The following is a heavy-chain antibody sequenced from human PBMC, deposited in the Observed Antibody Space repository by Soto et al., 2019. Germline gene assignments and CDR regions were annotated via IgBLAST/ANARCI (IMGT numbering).Heavy chain of an antibody. CDR2: VKDGGHT. CDR1: GGSLSGYY. D-gene: IGHD5-12*01. Sequence: QVQLQQWGAGLLKPSETLSLNCAVTGGSLSGYYGSWFRQPPGKGLEWIGEVKDGGHTNYSPSLRGRVTISSDTSNNQFSLRLNSVTAADTGVYYCARGQEGVVATHWDQGSLVTVSS. V-gene: IGHV4-34*01. J-gene: IGHJ4*02. CDR3: ARGQEGVVATH.